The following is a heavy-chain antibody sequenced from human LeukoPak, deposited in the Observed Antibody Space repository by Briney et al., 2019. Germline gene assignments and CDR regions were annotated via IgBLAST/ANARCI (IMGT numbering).Heavy chain of an antibody. D-gene: IGHD3-10*01. CDR3: ARDQYGLGYGSLFDY. CDR2: INHSGST. J-gene: IGHJ4*02. Sequence: SETLSLTCAVYGGSFSGYYWSWIRQPPGKGLEWIGEINHSGSTNYNPSLKSRVTISRDNAKNSLYLQMNSLRAEDTAVYYCARDQYGLGYGSLFDYWGQGTLVTVSS. CDR1: GGSFSGYY. V-gene: IGHV4-34*01.